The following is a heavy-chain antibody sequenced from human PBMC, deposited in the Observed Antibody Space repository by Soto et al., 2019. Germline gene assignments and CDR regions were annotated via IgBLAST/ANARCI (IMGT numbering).Heavy chain of an antibody. D-gene: IGHD5-18*01. Sequence: GGSLRLSCAASGFTFSSYGMHWVRQAPGKGLEWVAVISYDGSNKYYADSVKGRFTISRDNSKNTLYLQMNSLRAEDTAVYYCASQVDTAMVTPFDYWGQGTLVTAPQ. CDR1: GFTFSSYG. CDR2: ISYDGSNK. J-gene: IGHJ4*02. V-gene: IGHV3-30*03. CDR3: ASQVDTAMVTPFDY.